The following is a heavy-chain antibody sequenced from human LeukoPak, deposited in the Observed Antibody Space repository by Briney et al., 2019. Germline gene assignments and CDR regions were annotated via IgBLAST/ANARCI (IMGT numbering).Heavy chain of an antibody. CDR1: GFTSDVSA. D-gene: IGHD6-19*01. V-gene: IGHV3-9*02. CDR3: AKDAPRGAVAGVFDY. Sequence: GGSLRLSCAAPGFTSDVSAVHRVRDAPGTGLGWVSGISWNSGSIVSVDAAKGRFTLSRDNAKNSVYLQMNRLRAEDTAWYYCAKDAPRGAVAGVFDYWGQGTLVTVSS. CDR2: ISWNSGSI. J-gene: IGHJ4*02.